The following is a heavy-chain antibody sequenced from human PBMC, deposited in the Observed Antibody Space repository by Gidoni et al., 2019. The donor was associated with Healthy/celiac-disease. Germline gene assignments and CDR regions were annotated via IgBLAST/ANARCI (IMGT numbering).Heavy chain of an antibody. V-gene: IGHV1-69*01. D-gene: IGHD3-10*01. CDR3: ASGYYYGSGSYYKALDYYYYYMDV. CDR2: IIPIFGTA. CDR1: GGTFSSYA. J-gene: IGHJ6*03. Sequence: QVQLVQSGAEVKKPGSSVKVSCKASGGTFSSYAISWVRQAPGQGLEWMGGIIPIFGTANYAQKFQGRVTITADESTSTAYMELSSLRSEDTAVYYCASGYYYGSGSYYKALDYYYYYMDVWGKGTTVTVSS.